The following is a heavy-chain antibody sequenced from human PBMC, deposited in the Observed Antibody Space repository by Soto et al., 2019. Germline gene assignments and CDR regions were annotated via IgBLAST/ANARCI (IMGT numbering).Heavy chain of an antibody. D-gene: IGHD2-2*01. J-gene: IGHJ1*01. CDR3: SRYPGYGGRYAS. CDR2: IYLSGST. Sequence: TSETLSLSCTVSGDSVSRGSYSWTWIRQPPGKGLEWIGYIYLSGSTNYNPSLKSRVSISVDTSKNQFSLKLSSVTAADTAVYYCSRYPGYGGRYASRGQGTLVTVSS. V-gene: IGHV4-61*01. CDR1: GDSVSRGSYS.